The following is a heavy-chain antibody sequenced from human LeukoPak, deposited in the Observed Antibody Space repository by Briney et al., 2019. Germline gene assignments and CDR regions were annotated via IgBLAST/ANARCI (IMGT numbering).Heavy chain of an antibody. V-gene: IGHV1-18*01. CDR3: ARDKGGYSSGWYAAY. J-gene: IGHJ4*02. CDR1: GYTFTSYG. D-gene: IGHD6-19*01. CDR2: ISAYNGDT. Sequence: ASVKVSCKASGYTFTSYGISWVRQAPGQGLEWMGWISAYNGDTNYAQKLQGRVTMTTDTSTSTAYMELRSLRSDDTAVYYCARDKGGYSSGWYAAYWGQGTLVTVSS.